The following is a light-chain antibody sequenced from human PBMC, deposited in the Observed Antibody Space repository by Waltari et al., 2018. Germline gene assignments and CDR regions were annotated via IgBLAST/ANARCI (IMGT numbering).Light chain of an antibody. V-gene: IGLV1-47*01. CDR3: AGWDDSLTGVV. CDR2: LDD. Sequence: QSVLTQPPSLSGTPVQRVTISCSGSSSNNGTTSVFWYQQFPGRAPKLLIYLDDHRPSGVPDRFSASKSGSSASLTISGLRPEDEADYHCAGWDDSLTGVVFGGGTKLTV. CDR1: SSNNGTTS. J-gene: IGLJ2*01.